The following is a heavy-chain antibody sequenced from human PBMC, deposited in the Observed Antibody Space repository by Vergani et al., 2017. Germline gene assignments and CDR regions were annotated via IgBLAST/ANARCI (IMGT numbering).Heavy chain of an antibody. CDR3: ARDRHAYDSSGYYYLGGYFDY. J-gene: IGHJ4*02. CDR1: GFTFSSYG. Sequence: QVQLVESGGGVVQPGRSLRLSCAASGFTFSSYGMHWVRQAPGKGLEWVAVIWYDGSNKYDADSVKGRFTISRDNSKNKLYLQMNSLRAEDTAVYYCARDRHAYDSSGYYYLGGYFDYWGQGTLVTVSS. V-gene: IGHV3-33*01. D-gene: IGHD3-22*01. CDR2: IWYDGSNK.